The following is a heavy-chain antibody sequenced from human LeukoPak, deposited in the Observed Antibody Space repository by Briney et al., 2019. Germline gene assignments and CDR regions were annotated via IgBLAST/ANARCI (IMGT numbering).Heavy chain of an antibody. CDR3: ATAAGPPPGPYYFDY. CDR2: IYYSGST. V-gene: IGHV4-39*01. Sequence: SETLSLTCTVSGGSISSSSYYWGWIRQPPGTGLEWIGSIYYSGSTYYNPSLKSRVTISVDTSKNQFSLKLSSVTAADTAVYYCATAAGPPPGPYYFDYWGQGTLVTVSS. CDR1: GGSISSSSYY. J-gene: IGHJ4*02. D-gene: IGHD6-13*01.